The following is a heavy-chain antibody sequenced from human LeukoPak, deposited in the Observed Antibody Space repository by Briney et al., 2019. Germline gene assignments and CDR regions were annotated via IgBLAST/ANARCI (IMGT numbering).Heavy chain of an antibody. CDR3: ARGAYTYYYDSSLEGFDY. D-gene: IGHD3-22*01. CDR2: INPNSVGT. Sequence: ASVKVSCKASGYTFTGYYMHWVRQAPGQGLEWMGWINPNSVGTNYAQKFQGRVTMTRDTSISTAYMELSRLTSDDTAVYYCARGAYTYYYDSSLEGFDYWGQGTLVTVSS. CDR1: GYTFTGYY. V-gene: IGHV1-2*02. J-gene: IGHJ4*02.